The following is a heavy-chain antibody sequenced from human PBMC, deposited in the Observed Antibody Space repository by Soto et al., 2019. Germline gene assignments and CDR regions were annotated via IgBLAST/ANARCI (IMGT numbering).Heavy chain of an antibody. CDR3: ARVRDGYNYLDY. D-gene: IGHD6-25*01. V-gene: IGHV2-70*11. Sequence: SGPTLVNHRQTLTLTCTFSGFSLSTSGMCVSWIRQPPGKALEWLARIDWDDDKYYSTSLKTRLTISKDTSKNQVVLTMTNMDPVDTATYYCARVRDGYNYLDYWGQGTLVTVSS. J-gene: IGHJ4*02. CDR2: IDWDDDK. CDR1: GFSLSTSGMC.